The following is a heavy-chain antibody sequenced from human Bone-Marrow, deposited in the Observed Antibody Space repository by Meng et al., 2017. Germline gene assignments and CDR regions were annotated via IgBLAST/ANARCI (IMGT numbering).Heavy chain of an antibody. D-gene: IGHD5-12*01. Sequence: PSESLSLTRAVSVGSFIVYDWRWIRQPPGKGLEWIGEINQCGSPNYHPSLKSRVTISVDTSKNQFSLKLSSVTAADTAVYYCARAKRIYSGYGWWFDPWGQGTLVTVSS. CDR2: INQCGSP. J-gene: IGHJ5*02. CDR3: ARAKRIYSGYGWWFDP. V-gene: IGHV4-34*01. CDR1: VGSFIVYD.